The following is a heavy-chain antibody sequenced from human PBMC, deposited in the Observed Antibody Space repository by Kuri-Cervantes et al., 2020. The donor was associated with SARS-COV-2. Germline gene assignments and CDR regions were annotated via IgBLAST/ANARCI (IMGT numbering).Heavy chain of an antibody. CDR2: IYYSGST. CDR1: GGSISSYY. V-gene: IGHV4-59*05. J-gene: IGHJ3*02. CDR3: ARHRYGDYFGAFDI. Sequence: GSLRLSCTVSGGSISSYYWSWIRQPPGKGLEWIGSIYYSGSTYYNPSLKSRVTISVDTSKNQFSLKLSSVTAADTAVYYCARHRYGDYFGAFDIWGQGTMVTVSS. D-gene: IGHD4-17*01.